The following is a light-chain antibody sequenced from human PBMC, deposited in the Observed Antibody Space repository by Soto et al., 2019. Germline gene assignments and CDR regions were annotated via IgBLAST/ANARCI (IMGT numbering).Light chain of an antibody. CDR2: GAS. V-gene: IGKV3-20*01. CDR1: QSVSSSY. CDR3: QQYGSSQT. J-gene: IGKJ3*01. Sequence: EIVLTQSPGTLSLSPGERATLSCRASQSVSSSYLAWYQQKPGQAPRLLIYGASSRATGIPDRFSGSGSGKDFTLTISRLEPEDFAVYYCQQYGSSQTFGPGTKVDIK.